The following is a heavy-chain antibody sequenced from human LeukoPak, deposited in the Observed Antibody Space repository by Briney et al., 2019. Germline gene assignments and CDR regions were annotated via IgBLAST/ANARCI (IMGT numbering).Heavy chain of an antibody. CDR3: AKAPTWGYYMDV. V-gene: IGHV3-23*01. CDR1: GFTFSSYA. CDR2: INGSGGST. J-gene: IGHJ6*03. Sequence: GGSLRLSCAASGFTFSSYAMSWVRQAPGKGLEWVSAINGSGGSTYYADSVKGRFTISRDNSKNTLYLQMNSLRAEDTAVYYCAKAPTWGYYMDVWGKGTTVTVSS. D-gene: IGHD7-27*01.